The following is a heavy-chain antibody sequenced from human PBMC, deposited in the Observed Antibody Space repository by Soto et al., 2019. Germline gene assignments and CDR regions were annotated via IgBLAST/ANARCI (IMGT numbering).Heavy chain of an antibody. Sequence: SVKVSCKASGGTFSSYAISWVRQAPGQGLEWMGGIIPIFGTANYAQKFQGGVTITADKSTSTAYMELSSLRSEDTAVYYCARAGEYSSSAGVGLDYWGQGTLVTVSS. CDR1: GGTFSSYA. CDR3: ARAGEYSSSAGVGLDY. D-gene: IGHD6-6*01. J-gene: IGHJ4*02. CDR2: IIPIFGTA. V-gene: IGHV1-69*06.